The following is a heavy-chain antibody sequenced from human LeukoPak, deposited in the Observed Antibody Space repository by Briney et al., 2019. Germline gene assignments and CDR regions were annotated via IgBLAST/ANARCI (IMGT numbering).Heavy chain of an antibody. D-gene: IGHD1-26*01. CDR2: INPNSGGT. J-gene: IGHJ6*03. CDR3: ARDQTWGYYMDV. CDR1: GYTFTGYY. V-gene: IGHV1-2*02. Sequence: GASVKVSCKASGYTFTGYYMHWVRQAPGQGLEWMGWINPNSGGTNYARKFQGRVTMTRDTSISTVYMELSRLRSDDTAVYYCARDQTWGYYMDVWGKGTTVTVSS.